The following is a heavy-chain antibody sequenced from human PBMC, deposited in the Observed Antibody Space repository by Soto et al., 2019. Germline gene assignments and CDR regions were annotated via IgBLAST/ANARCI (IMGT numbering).Heavy chain of an antibody. CDR3: AKDHDYGDYYYYYYYGMDV. Sequence: LRLSCAGSGFTFSSYGMHWVRQAPGKGLEWVAVISYDGSNKYYADSVKGRFTISRDNSKNTLYLQMNSLRAEDTAVYYCAKDHDYGDYYYYYYYGMDVWGQGTTVTVSS. J-gene: IGHJ6*02. CDR1: GFTFSSYG. V-gene: IGHV3-30*18. D-gene: IGHD4-17*01. CDR2: ISYDGSNK.